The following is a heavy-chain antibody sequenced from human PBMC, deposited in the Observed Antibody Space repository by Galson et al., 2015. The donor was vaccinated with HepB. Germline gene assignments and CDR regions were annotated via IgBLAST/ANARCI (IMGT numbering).Heavy chain of an antibody. CDR1: GYTFTSYG. J-gene: IGHJ3*02. D-gene: IGHD3-9*01. Sequence: SVKVSCKASGYTFTSYGISWVRQAPGQGLEWMGWISAYNGNTNYAQKLQGRVTMTTDTSTSTAYMELRSLRSDDTAVYYCARDLGFDWNTRGAFDIWGQGTMVTVSS. V-gene: IGHV1-18*01. CDR3: ARDLGFDWNTRGAFDI. CDR2: ISAYNGNT.